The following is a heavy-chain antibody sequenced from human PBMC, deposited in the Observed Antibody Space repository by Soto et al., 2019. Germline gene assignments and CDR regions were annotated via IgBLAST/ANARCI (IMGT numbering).Heavy chain of an antibody. CDR3: ARDGSTSWYIYDYHGMDV. V-gene: IGHV3-7*05. Sequence: EVQLVESGGGLVQPGGSLRLSCGASGFTFRTYWLSWVRQVPGKGLEWVANINQDGSEKNYVDSVKGRFTISRDNAKNSLYQQMSSLRAEDTALYYCARDGSTSWYIYDYHGMDVWGQGTTVTVSS. D-gene: IGHD6-13*01. CDR2: INQDGSEK. CDR1: GFTFRTYW. J-gene: IGHJ6*02.